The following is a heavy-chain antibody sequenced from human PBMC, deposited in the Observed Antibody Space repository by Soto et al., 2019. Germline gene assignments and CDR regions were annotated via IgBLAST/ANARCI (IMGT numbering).Heavy chain of an antibody. D-gene: IGHD1-26*01. V-gene: IGHV1-18*01. J-gene: IGHJ5*02. Sequence: EASVKVSCKASGYTFTSYGISWVRQAPGQGLEWMGCISAYNGNTNYAQKLQSRVTMTTDTSTSTAYMELRSLRSDDTAVYYCVRDRLISGSYYHLFDPWGQGALVTVSS. CDR3: VRDRLISGSYYHLFDP. CDR2: ISAYNGNT. CDR1: GYTFTSYG.